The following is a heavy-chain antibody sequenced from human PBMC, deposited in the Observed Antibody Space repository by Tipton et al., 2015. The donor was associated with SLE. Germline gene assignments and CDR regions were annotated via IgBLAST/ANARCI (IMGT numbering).Heavy chain of an antibody. D-gene: IGHD5/OR15-5a*01. CDR1: GYTFTGYY. CDR3: ARSYPVDDDIGDAFDI. J-gene: IGHJ3*02. CDR2: INPNSGGT. Sequence: QSGPEVKKPGASVKVSCKASGYTFTGYYMHWVRQAPGQELEWMGWINPNSGGTNYAQKFQGRVTMTRDTSISTAYMELSRLRSDDTAVYYCARSYPVDDDIGDAFDIWGQGTMVTVSS. V-gene: IGHV1-2*02.